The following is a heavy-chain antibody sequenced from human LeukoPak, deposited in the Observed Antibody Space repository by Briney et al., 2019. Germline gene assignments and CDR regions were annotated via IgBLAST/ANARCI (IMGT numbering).Heavy chain of an antibody. V-gene: IGHV1-18*01. D-gene: IGHD6-19*01. J-gene: IGHJ4*02. CDR3: ARDESSGWYVYDY. CDR1: GYTFTSYG. Sequence: ASVKVSCKASGYTFTSYGISWVRQAPGQGLEWMGWISAYNGNTNYAQKLQGRVTMTRDTSTSTVYMELSSLRSEDTAVYYCARDESSGWYVYDYWGQGTLVTVSS. CDR2: ISAYNGNT.